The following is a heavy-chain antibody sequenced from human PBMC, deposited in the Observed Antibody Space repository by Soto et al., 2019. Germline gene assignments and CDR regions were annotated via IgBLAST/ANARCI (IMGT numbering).Heavy chain of an antibody. D-gene: IGHD3-16*01. Sequence: QVQLVQSGDEVKKPGASVKVSCKASGYIFVNYGIARVRQAPGQGLEWMGWISPYTGNTHSATKVQGRLTMTTDTSTSRAYMDLGSLTSDDTAVYYCVMVDNYVTPTPQDVWGQGTTVTVSS. CDR1: GYIFVNYG. CDR3: VMVDNYVTPTPQDV. J-gene: IGHJ6*02. V-gene: IGHV1-18*01. CDR2: ISPYTGNT.